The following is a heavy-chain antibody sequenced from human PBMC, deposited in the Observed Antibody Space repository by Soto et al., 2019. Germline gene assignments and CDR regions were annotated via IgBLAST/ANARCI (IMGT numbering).Heavy chain of an antibody. Sequence: PGGSLRLSCAASGFTFSSYVMHWVRQAPGKGLEWVAVISYDGSNKYYADSVKGRFTISRDNSKNTLYLQMNSLRAEDTAVYYCAKGEWLFYFYFQHWGQGTLVTVSS. CDR2: ISYDGSNK. J-gene: IGHJ1*01. D-gene: IGHD3-3*01. CDR3: AKGEWLFYFYFQH. V-gene: IGHV3-30*18. CDR1: GFTFSSYV.